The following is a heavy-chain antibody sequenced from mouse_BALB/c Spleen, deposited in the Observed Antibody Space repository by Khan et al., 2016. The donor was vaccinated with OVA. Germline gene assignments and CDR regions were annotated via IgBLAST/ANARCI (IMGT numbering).Heavy chain of an antibody. D-gene: IGHD1-1*01. CDR1: GFSLTSYG. V-gene: IGHV2-3*01. CDR3: AKELPFAIDY. CDR2: IWGDGST. Sequence: QVQLMESGPGLVAPSQSLSITCTVSGFSLTSYGVSWVRQPPGKGLEWLGVIWGDGSTNYHSVLRSRLSIRKDNSKSQVFLKLNSLQSADTATYYCAKELPFAIDYWGQGTSVTVSS. J-gene: IGHJ4*01.